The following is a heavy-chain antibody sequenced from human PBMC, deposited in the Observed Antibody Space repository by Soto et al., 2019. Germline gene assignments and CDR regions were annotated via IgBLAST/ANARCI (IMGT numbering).Heavy chain of an antibody. V-gene: IGHV3-30-3*01. CDR3: ARDRRIAAAGTAYFDY. Sequence: HPGGSLRLSCAASGFTFSSYAMHWVRQSPGKGLEWVAVISYDGSNKYYADSVKGRFTISRDNSKNTLYLQMNSLRAEDTAVYYCARDRRIAAAGTAYFDYWGQGTLVTVSS. CDR1: GFTFSSYA. J-gene: IGHJ4*02. CDR2: ISYDGSNK. D-gene: IGHD6-13*01.